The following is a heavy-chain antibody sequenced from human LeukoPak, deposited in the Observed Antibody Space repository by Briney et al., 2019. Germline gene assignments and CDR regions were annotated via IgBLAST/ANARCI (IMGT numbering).Heavy chain of an antibody. D-gene: IGHD1-26*01. J-gene: IGHJ1*01. CDR1: EFTYG. CDR3: AQAEKRDSGHRFQH. CDR2: ISSSGSNT. Sequence: GGSLRLSCAASEFTYGMNWVRQAPGKGLECVSAISSSGSNTYYADSVKGRFTISRDNSKNTLYLQMSSLRADDTAVYYCAQAEKRDSGHRFQHWGQGILVTVSS. V-gene: IGHV3-23*01.